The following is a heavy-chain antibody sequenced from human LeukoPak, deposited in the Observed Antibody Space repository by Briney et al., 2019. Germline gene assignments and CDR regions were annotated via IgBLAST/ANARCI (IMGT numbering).Heavy chain of an antibody. CDR1: GFTFSDYY. D-gene: IGHD3-16*01. CDR2: IKQDGSEK. V-gene: IGHV3-7*01. J-gene: IGHJ4*02. CDR3: ATYVYKTLDY. Sequence: PGGSLRLPCAASGFTFSDYYMNWIRQAPGKGLEWVANIKQDGSEKYYVDSVKGRFTISRDNAKNSVFLQMNSLRVEDTAVYYCATYVYKTLDYWGQGTLVTVSS.